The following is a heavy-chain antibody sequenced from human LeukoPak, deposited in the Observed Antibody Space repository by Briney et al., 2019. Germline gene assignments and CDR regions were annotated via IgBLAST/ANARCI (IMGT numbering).Heavy chain of an antibody. V-gene: IGHV4-34*01. D-gene: IGHD2-2*01. J-gene: IGHJ3*02. CDR2: INHSGST. CDR3: ARGDPSLDTDIVVVPAAKGPLPFDI. CDR1: GGSFSGYY. Sequence: SETLSLTCAVYGGSFSGYYWSWIRQPPGKGLEWIGEINHSGSTDYNPSLKSRVTISVDTSKNQFSLKLSSVTAADTAVYYCARGDPSLDTDIVVVPAAKGPLPFDIWGQGTMVTVSS.